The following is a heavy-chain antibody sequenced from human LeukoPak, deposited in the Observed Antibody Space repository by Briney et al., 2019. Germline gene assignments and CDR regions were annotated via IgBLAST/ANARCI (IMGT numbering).Heavy chain of an antibody. CDR2: INHSGST. CDR1: GGSFSNYY. J-gene: IGHJ4*02. Sequence: PSETPSLTCAVYGGSFSNYYWSWIRQPPGKGLEWIGEINHSGSTNYNPSLKSRVTISVDTSKKQFSLKLSSVTAADTTLYYCASQGYCSGGRCYEGHWGQGTLVTVSS. D-gene: IGHD2-15*01. CDR3: ASQGYCSGGRCYEGH. V-gene: IGHV4-34*01.